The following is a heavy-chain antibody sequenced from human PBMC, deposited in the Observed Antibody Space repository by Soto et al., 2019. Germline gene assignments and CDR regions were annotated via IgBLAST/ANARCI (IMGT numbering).Heavy chain of an antibody. CDR3: ARLRLVTTYNWFDP. J-gene: IGHJ5*02. V-gene: IGHV5-51*01. CDR1: GYSFTSYW. Sequence: GESLKISCKGSGYSFTSYWIGWVRQMPGKGLEWMGIIYPGDSDTRYSPSLQGQVTISADKSISTAYLQWSSLKASDTAMYYWARLRLVTTYNWFDPWGQGTLVTVSS. CDR2: IYPGDSDT. D-gene: IGHD2-21*02.